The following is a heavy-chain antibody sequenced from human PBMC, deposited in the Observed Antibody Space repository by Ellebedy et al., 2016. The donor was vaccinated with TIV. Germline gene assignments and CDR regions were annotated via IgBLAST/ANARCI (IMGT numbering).Heavy chain of an antibody. CDR1: GYTFTKYG. CDR3: ARGFYEKFNP. J-gene: IGHJ5*02. V-gene: IGHV1-18*01. CDR2: ISGYNGDA. Sequence: ASAKVSCKASGYTFTKYGISWVRQAPGQGLEWMGWISGYNGDANYAQKFQGRVTMTIDTFASTAYMELRSLRSDDTAMYFCARGFYEKFNPWGQGTLVTVSS. D-gene: IGHD2/OR15-2a*01.